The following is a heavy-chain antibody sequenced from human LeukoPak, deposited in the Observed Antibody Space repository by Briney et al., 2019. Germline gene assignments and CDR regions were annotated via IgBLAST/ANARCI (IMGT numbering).Heavy chain of an antibody. CDR3: ICLTDPFDY. Sequence: GSLRLSCTGSGFTFGAHSMAWVRQAPGKGPEWVGFIRGKAYGGATGYTASVNGRFTISRDDSKSIVYLQMNSLRTEDTAVYYCICLTDPFDYWGQGSLVTVSS. CDR1: GFTFGAHS. J-gene: IGHJ4*02. CDR2: IRGKAYGGAT. V-gene: IGHV3-49*04.